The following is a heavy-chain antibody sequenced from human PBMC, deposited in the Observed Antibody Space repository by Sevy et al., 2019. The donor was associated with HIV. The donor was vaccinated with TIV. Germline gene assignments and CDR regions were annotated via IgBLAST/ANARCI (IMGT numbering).Heavy chain of an antibody. D-gene: IGHD3-9*01. CDR1: GGSISTVDYY. V-gene: IGHV4-61*02. J-gene: IGHJ2*01. CDR2: ISASGTS. Sequence: SETLSLTCTISGGSISTVDYYSTWIRQPAGKGLEWNGRISASGTSTYNPSLGSRVTMSVDTSKNQFSLKLTSVTAADTAMYYCVKEHFDWLLPSYYFDLWGRGTLVTVSS. CDR3: VKEHFDWLLPSYYFDL.